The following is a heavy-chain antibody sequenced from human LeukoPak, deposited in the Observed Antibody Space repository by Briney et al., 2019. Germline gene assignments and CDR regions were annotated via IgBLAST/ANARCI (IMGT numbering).Heavy chain of an antibody. J-gene: IGHJ4*02. V-gene: IGHV4-34*01. CDR3: ARRGVEYYDFWSGYYLTRPTYYFDY. CDR2: INHSGST. CDR1: GGSFSGYY. Sequence: SETLSLTCAVYGGSFSGYYWSWIRQPPVKGLEWIGEINHSGSTNYNPSLKSRVTISVDTSKNQFSLKLSSVTAADTAVYYCARRGVEYYDFWSGYYLTRPTYYFDYWGQGTLVTVSS. D-gene: IGHD3-3*01.